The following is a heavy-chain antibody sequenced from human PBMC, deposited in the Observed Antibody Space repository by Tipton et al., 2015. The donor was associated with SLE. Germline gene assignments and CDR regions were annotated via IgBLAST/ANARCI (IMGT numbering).Heavy chain of an antibody. CDR1: GFTFSSYW. CDR2: IDTDGTIT. CDR3: ARGSSSIDY. Sequence: FLRLSCAASGFTFSSYWMHWVRQAPGKGLVWVSRIDTDGTITNYADSVRGRFTISRDNAKNTLFLQMNSLRAEDTAVYYCARGSSSIDYWGQGALVTVSS. J-gene: IGHJ4*02. V-gene: IGHV3-74*01. D-gene: IGHD2-2*01.